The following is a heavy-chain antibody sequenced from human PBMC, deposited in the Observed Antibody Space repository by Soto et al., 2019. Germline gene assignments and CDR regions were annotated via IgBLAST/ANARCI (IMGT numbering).Heavy chain of an antibody. Sequence: SETLSLTCTVSGGSISSGDYYWSWIRQPPGKGLEWIGYIYYSGSTYYNPSLKSRVTISVDTSKNQFSLKLSSVNAADTAVYYCARAHSLSNWFDPWGQGTLVTVSS. V-gene: IGHV4-30-4*01. CDR1: GGSISSGDYY. D-gene: IGHD5-18*01. J-gene: IGHJ5*02. CDR2: IYYSGST. CDR3: ARAHSLSNWFDP.